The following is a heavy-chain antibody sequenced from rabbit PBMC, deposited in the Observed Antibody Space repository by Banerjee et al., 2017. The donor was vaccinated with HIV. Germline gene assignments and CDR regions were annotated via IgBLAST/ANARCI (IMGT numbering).Heavy chain of an antibody. Sequence: QEQLEESGGDLVKPEGSLTLTCTASGFSFSNKYVMCWVRQAPGKGLEWIACINTSSGNTVYASWAKGRFTISRSTSLNTVTLQMTSLTAADTATYFCARESDYAGYVGLWGQGTLVTVS. J-gene: IGHJ4*01. D-gene: IGHD7-1*01. V-gene: IGHV1S45*01. CDR1: GFSFSNKYV. CDR3: ARESDYAGYVGL. CDR2: INTSSGNT.